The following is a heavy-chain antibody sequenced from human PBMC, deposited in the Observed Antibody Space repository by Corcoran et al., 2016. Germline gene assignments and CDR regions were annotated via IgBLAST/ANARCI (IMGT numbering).Heavy chain of an antibody. V-gene: IGHV3-30*18. CDR1: AFTFSTYG. CDR2: ISYDGSNK. D-gene: IGHD3-16*02. CDR3: AKDLRRLSADYYYGMDV. J-gene: IGHJ6*02. Sequence: QVQLVESGGGVVQPGRSLRLSCAASAFTFSTYGMHWVRQAPGKGLEWVAVISYDGSNKYYADSVKGRFTIYRDNSKNTLYLQMNSLRAEETAVYYCAKDLRRLSADYYYGMDVWGQGTTVTVSS.